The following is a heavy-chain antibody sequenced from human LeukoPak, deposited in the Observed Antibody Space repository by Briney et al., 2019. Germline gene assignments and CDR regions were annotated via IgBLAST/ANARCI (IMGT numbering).Heavy chain of an antibody. V-gene: IGHV3-23*01. CDR3: AKVSPPRGYSGYGASPRFDP. D-gene: IGHD5-12*01. Sequence: GGSLRLSCAASGFTFSSYAMSWVRQAPGKGLEWVSAISGSGGSTYYADSVKGRFTISRDNSKNTLYLQMNSLRAEDTAVYYCAKVSPPRGYSGYGASPRFDPWGQGTLVTVSS. CDR1: GFTFSSYA. J-gene: IGHJ5*02. CDR2: ISGSGGST.